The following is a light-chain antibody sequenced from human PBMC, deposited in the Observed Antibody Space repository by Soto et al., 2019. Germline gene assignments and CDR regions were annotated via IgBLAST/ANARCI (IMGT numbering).Light chain of an antibody. J-gene: IGKJ3*01. CDR2: GAS. Sequence: EIVLTQSPGTLSLSPGERATLSCRASQSVSSSYLAWYQQKPGQAPRLLIYGASSRATGIPDRFSGSGSGTDFTLTISRLEPEDFAVYYCQQYGSSPIFTCGPGTKVDSK. V-gene: IGKV3-20*01. CDR3: QQYGSSPIFT. CDR1: QSVSSSY.